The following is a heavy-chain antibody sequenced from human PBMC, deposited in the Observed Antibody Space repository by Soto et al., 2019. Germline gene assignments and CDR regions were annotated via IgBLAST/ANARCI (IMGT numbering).Heavy chain of an antibody. CDR3: TTLDFWSGYWVKYYGMDV. CDR1: GFTFSNAW. CDR2: IKSKTDGGTT. J-gene: IGHJ6*02. V-gene: IGHV3-15*07. Sequence: GGSLRLSCAASGFTFSNAWMNWVRQAPGKGLEWVGRIKSKTDGGTTDYAAPVKGRFTISRDDSKNTLYLQMNSLKTEDTAVYYCTTLDFWSGYWVKYYGMDVWGQGTTVTVSS. D-gene: IGHD3-3*01.